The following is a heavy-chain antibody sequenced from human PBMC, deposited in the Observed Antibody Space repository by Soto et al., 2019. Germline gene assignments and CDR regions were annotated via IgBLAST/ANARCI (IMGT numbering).Heavy chain of an antibody. CDR3: AHSQLLWFGELPYNWFDP. J-gene: IGHJ5*02. Sequence: QITLKESGPTLVKPTQTLTLTCTFSGFSLSTSGVGVGWIRQPPGKALEWLALIYWNDDKRYSPSLKSRLTITKDTSKNQVVLTMTHMDPVDTATYYCAHSQLLWFGELPYNWFDPWGQGTLVTVSS. D-gene: IGHD3-10*01. CDR2: IYWNDDK. V-gene: IGHV2-5*01. CDR1: GFSLSTSGVG.